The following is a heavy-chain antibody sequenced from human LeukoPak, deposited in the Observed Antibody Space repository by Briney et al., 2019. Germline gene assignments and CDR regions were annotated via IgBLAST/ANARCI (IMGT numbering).Heavy chain of an antibody. CDR1: GFTFSSYE. CDR3: ARDQVAVAGTNWFDP. V-gene: IGHV3-48*03. Sequence: TGGSLRLSCAASGFTFSSYEMNWVRQAPGKGLEWVSYISSSGSTIYYADSVKGRFTISRDNAKNSLYLQMNSLRAEDTAVYYCARDQVAVAGTNWFDPWGQGTLVTVSS. D-gene: IGHD6-19*01. J-gene: IGHJ5*02. CDR2: ISSSGSTI.